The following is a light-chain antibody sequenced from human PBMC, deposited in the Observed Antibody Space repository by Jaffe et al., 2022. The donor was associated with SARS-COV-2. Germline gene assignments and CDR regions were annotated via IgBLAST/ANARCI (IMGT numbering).Light chain of an antibody. V-gene: IGKV3-11*01. J-gene: IGKJ4*01. CDR2: EAS. Sequence: EIVLTQSPATLSLSPGERATLSCRASQSVDVSLVWYQHRPGQAPRPLIYEASTRAPGIPARFSGSGSGTDFTLTISSLEPEDSALYFCQHRSNWPRLTFGGGTKVEI. CDR1: QSVDVS. CDR3: QHRSNWPRLT.